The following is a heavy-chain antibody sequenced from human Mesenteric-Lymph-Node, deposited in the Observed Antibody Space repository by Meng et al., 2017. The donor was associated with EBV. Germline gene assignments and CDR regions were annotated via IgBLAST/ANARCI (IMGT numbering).Heavy chain of an antibody. J-gene: IGHJ4*02. D-gene: IGHD3-16*01. CDR2: IIPIYDAT. CDR3: ARSLVGFSNNWGY. V-gene: IGHV1-69*01. Sequence: QVQLVQSGAEVKKPXSSARVSCKSSGGIFRNYGFSWVRQAPRQGLEWMGGIIPIYDATNYAQKFQGRVTITADESTSTVYMELNSLGSEDTAMYYCARSLVGFSNNWGYWGQGTLVTVSS. CDR1: GGIFRNYG.